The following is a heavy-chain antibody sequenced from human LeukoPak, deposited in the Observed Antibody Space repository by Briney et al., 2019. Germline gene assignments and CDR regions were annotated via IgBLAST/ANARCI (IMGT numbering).Heavy chain of an antibody. CDR2: MNPNSGNT. CDR3: ARGLILRFDP. Sequence: ASVKVSCKASGYTFTSYAMNWVRQATGQGLEWMGWMNPNSGNTGYAQKFQGRVTITRNTSISTAYMELSSLRSEDTAVYYCARGLILRFDPWGQGTLVTVSS. D-gene: IGHD2/OR15-2a*01. CDR1: GYTFTSYA. J-gene: IGHJ5*02. V-gene: IGHV1-8*03.